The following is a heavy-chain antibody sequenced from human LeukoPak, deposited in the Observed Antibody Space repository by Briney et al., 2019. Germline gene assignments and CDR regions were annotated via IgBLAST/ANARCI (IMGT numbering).Heavy chain of an antibody. D-gene: IGHD1-26*01. Sequence: SETLSLTCAVSGGSLTTHYWAWLRQPPGKGLEWISFVSKTGDTNSNPSLKSRVTISVDTSKNTFSLQLSSLTAADTAVYYCARRGAPSKLYYLDSWGQETLVTVSS. CDR3: ARRGAPSKLYYLDS. CDR1: GGSLTTHY. J-gene: IGHJ4*02. V-gene: IGHV4-59*08. CDR2: VSKTGDT.